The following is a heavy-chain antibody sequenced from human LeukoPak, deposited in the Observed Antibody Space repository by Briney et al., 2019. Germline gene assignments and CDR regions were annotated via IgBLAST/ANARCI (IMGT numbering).Heavy chain of an antibody. CDR2: IIPILGIA. Sequence: SVKVSCKASGGTFSSYTISWVRQAPGQGLEWMGRIIPILGIANYAQKFQGRVTITADKSTSTAYMELSSLRSEDTAVYYCARGGSSSWANWFDPWGQGTLSPSPQ. CDR1: GGTFSSYT. J-gene: IGHJ5*02. CDR3: ARGGSSSWANWFDP. D-gene: IGHD6-13*01. V-gene: IGHV1-69*02.